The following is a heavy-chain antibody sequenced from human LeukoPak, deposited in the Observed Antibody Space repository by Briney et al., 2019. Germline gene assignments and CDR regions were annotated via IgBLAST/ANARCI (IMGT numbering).Heavy chain of an antibody. CDR2: ISGSGGST. V-gene: IGHV3-23*01. D-gene: IGHD3-10*01. CDR3: AKEAMFYYGSGSYLDY. CDR1: GFTFSSYA. Sequence: GGSLRLSCAASGFTFSSYAMSWVRQAPGKGLEGVSAISGSGGSTYYADSVKGRFTISRDNSKNTLYLQMNSLRAEDTAVYYCAKEAMFYYGSGSYLDYWGQGTLVTVSS. J-gene: IGHJ4*02.